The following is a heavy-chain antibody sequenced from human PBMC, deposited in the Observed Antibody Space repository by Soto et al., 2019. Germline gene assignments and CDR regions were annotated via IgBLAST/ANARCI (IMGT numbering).Heavy chain of an antibody. CDR2: INSDGSNT. D-gene: IGHD6-19*01. CDR3: ARAGTYQWNYYYYYMDV. Sequence: GGSLRLSCAASGVTFSRYWMHWVRQAPGKGLVWVSRINSDGSNTNYADSEKGRFTISRDNAKNTLYLQMNSLRVEDTAVYYCARAGTYQWNYYYYYMDVWGKGTTVTVSS. J-gene: IGHJ6*03. V-gene: IGHV3-74*01. CDR1: GVTFSRYW.